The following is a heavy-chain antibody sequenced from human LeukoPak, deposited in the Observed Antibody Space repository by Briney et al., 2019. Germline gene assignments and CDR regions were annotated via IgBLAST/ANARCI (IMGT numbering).Heavy chain of an antibody. CDR2: MYQSGSA. V-gene: IGHV4-30-2*06. D-gene: IGHD2-8*01. J-gene: IGHJ4*02. Sequence: SQTLSLTCSVSGASISSGGYSWNWIRQSPGKGLEWIGYMYQSGSAYYSPSLKSRVTISPDRSKNHFSLKLSSVTAADTAVYYCARAGNALNFWGQGTLVTVSS. CDR1: GASISSGGYS. CDR3: ARAGNALNF.